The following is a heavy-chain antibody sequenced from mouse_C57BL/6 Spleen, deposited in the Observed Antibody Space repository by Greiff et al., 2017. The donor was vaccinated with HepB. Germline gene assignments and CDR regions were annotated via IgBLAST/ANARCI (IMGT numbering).Heavy chain of an antibody. J-gene: IGHJ3*01. Sequence: EVQLVESGGGLVQPKGSLKLSCAASGFSFNTYAMNWVRQAPGKGLEWVARIRSKSNNYATYYADSVKDRLPISRDDSESMIYLQMNNEKTEDTARNYCVRDSWFAYWGKGTLVTVSA. CDR1: GFSFNTYA. CDR3: VRDSWFAY. V-gene: IGHV10-1*01. CDR2: IRSKSNNYAT.